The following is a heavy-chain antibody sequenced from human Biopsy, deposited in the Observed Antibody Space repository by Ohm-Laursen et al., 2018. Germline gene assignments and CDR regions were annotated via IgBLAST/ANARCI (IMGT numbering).Heavy chain of an antibody. V-gene: IGHV1-46*01. CDR3: ARNTGWYGDLYYFDY. Sequence: SVKVSCKSSGYSFTSYYMHWVRQAPGQGLGWMGMINPSGSTTSYPQIFQGRVTMTRDTSKSTVYMELSSLRSADTAVYFCARNTGWYGDLYYFDYWGQGTLVTVSS. J-gene: IGHJ4*02. CDR1: GYSFTSYY. D-gene: IGHD6-19*01. CDR2: INPSGSTT.